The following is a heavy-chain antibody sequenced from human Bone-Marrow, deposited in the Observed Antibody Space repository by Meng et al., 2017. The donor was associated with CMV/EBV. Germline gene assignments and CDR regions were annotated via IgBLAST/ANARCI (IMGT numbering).Heavy chain of an antibody. V-gene: IGHV3-74*01. D-gene: IGHD4-23*01. CDR1: GFTFSSYW. CDR3: ARDAPEYGGNSLSY. Sequence: GGSLRLSCAASGFTFSSYWMHWVRQAPGKGLVWVSRINTDGSGTSYADSVKGRFTISRDNAKNTLYLQMNSLRAEDTAVYYCARDAPEYGGNSLSYCGQGTLVTVSS. CDR2: INTDGSGT. J-gene: IGHJ4*02.